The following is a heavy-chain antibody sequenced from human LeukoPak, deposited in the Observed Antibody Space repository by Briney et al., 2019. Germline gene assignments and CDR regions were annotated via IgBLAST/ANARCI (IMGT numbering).Heavy chain of an antibody. CDR1: GFTFSTFG. CDR3: AAHQGYCSGGGCGPY. Sequence: QPGGSLRLSCAASGFTFSTFGMHWVRQAPGKGLEWLAFIGNDGSNKYYVDSGKGRFTISRDNSKNTLYLQMNTLRAEDTAVYHCAAHQGYCSGGGCGPYWGQGTQVTVSP. V-gene: IGHV3-30*02. D-gene: IGHD2-15*01. J-gene: IGHJ4*02. CDR2: IGNDGSNK.